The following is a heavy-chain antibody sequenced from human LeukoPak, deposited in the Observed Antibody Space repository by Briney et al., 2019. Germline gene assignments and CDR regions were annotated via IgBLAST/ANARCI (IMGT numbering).Heavy chain of an antibody. CDR2: ISGSGGST. J-gene: IGHJ4*02. Sequence: PGGSLRLSCAASGFTFSSYAMNWVRQAPGKGLEWVSGISGSGGSTYYADSVKGRFTISRDNSKNTLYLQMNSLRAEDTAVYYCATNVMYNSSWYYFDYWGQGNLVTVSS. CDR1: GFTFSSYA. D-gene: IGHD6-13*01. V-gene: IGHV3-23*01. CDR3: ATNVMYNSSWYYFDY.